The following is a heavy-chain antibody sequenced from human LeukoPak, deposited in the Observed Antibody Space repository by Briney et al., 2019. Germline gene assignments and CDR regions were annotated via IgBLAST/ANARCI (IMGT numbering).Heavy chain of an antibody. D-gene: IGHD6-6*01. V-gene: IGHV4-34*01. CDR2: INHSGST. Sequence: SETLSLTCAVYGGSFSGYYWSWIRQPPGKGLEWIGEINHSGSTYYNPSLKSRVTISVDTSKNQFSLKLSSVTAADTAVYYCARVGLDSSSFPFDYWGQGTLVTVSS. CDR1: GGSFSGYY. J-gene: IGHJ4*02. CDR3: ARVGLDSSSFPFDY.